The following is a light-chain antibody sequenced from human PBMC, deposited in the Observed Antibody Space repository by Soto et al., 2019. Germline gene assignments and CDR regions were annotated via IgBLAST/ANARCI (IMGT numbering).Light chain of an antibody. Sequence: QSALTQPASVSGSPGQAITISCTGTSSDVGGYNYVSWYQQHPGKAPKLMIYDVSKRPSGVSNRFSGSKSGNTASLTISGLQAEDEAAYYCSSYTSSSTLMVFGGGTKLTVL. V-gene: IGLV2-14*01. J-gene: IGLJ2*01. CDR3: SSYTSSSTLMV. CDR2: DVS. CDR1: SSDVGGYNY.